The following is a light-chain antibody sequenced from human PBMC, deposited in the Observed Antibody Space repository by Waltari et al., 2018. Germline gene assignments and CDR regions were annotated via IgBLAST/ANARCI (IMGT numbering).Light chain of an antibody. CDR3: QQYNNWPPYT. CDR1: QSVSSN. V-gene: IGKV3-15*01. CDR2: GAS. Sequence: EIVMTQSPATLSVSPGERATLSCRASQSVSSNLAWYQQKPGQAPRFLIYGASTMATGIPARFSGSGSGTEFTLTISSMQSEDFAVYYCQQYNNWPPYTFGQGTKLEIK. J-gene: IGKJ2*01.